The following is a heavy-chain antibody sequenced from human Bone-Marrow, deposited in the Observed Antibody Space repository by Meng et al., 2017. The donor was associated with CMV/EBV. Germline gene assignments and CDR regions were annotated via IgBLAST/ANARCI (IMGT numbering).Heavy chain of an antibody. CDR3: ARDSRYCSGGSCRPGVDY. CDR2: INHRGST. D-gene: IGHD2-15*01. J-gene: IGHJ4*02. Sequence: SETLSLTCAVYGGSFSGYDWSWIRQSPGKGLEWIGEINHRGSTNYNPSLKSRVTISVDTSKNQFSLKLSSVTAADTAVYYCARDSRYCSGGSCRPGVDYWGQGTLVTSPQ. CDR1: GGSFSGYD. V-gene: IGHV4-34*01.